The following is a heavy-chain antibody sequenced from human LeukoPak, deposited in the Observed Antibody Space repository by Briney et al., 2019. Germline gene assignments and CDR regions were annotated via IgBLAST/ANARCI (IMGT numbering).Heavy chain of an antibody. CDR2: MYYSGGT. V-gene: IGHV4-59*01. CDR3: ARVRRYSGRSDVFDI. D-gene: IGHD1-26*01. Sequence: PSETLSLTCTVSGGSISNYYWSWIRQSPGKGLAWIGYMYYSGGTNYNPSLKSRVTISVATSKNQFSLKLTSVTAADTAVYYCARVRRYSGRSDVFDIWGQGTMVTVSS. CDR1: GGSISNYY. J-gene: IGHJ3*02.